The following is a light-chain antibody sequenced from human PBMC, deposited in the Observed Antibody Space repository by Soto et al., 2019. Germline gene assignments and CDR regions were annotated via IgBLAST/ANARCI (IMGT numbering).Light chain of an antibody. CDR1: QRVRSSS. Sequence: GLTQSPVALSLSPVGTATLSWVPSQRVRSSSLAWYHKKPGQAPRLLIYGASSRAAGIPDRFGGSGSGTDFTLTISRLEPEDFAVYYCQQYGSSLAWRFGQGTKVDIK. J-gene: IGKJ1*01. CDR3: QQYGSSLAWR. CDR2: GAS. V-gene: IGKV3-20*01.